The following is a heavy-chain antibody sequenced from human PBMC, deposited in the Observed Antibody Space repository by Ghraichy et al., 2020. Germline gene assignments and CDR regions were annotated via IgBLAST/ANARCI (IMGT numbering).Heavy chain of an antibody. V-gene: IGHV3-48*02. CDR1: GFTFSGYS. Sequence: LTCVGSGFTFSGYSMNWVRQSPGKGLQWLSYITSSSRTTSYADSVKGRFTISRDNAQNSLYLQMKSLRDDDTGVYYCARGSRVVRFYYYDGMDVWGQGTTVTVSS. J-gene: IGHJ6*02. D-gene: IGHD2-21*01. CDR3: ARGSRVVRFYYYDGMDV. CDR2: ITSSSRTT.